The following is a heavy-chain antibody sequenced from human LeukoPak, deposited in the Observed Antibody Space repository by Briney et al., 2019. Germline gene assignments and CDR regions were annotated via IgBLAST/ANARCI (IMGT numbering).Heavy chain of an antibody. V-gene: IGHV4-59*11. CDR3: ARDPTTVTKGLDI. CDR2: ISYIGST. J-gene: IGHJ3*02. CDR1: GGSISSHY. Sequence: PSETLSLTCTVSGGSISSHYWSWIRQPPGKGLEWIGYISYIGSTNYNPSLKSRVTISVDTSKNQFSLKLSSVPAADAAVYFCARDPTTVTKGLDIWGQGTMVTVSS. D-gene: IGHD4-17*01.